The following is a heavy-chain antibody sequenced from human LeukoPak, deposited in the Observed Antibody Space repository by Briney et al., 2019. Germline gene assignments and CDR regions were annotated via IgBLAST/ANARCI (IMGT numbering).Heavy chain of an antibody. D-gene: IGHD3-10*01. Sequence: SETLSLTCTVSGGSISSYYWSRIRQPPGKGLEWIGYIYYSGSTNYNPSLKSRVTISVDTSKNQFSLRLSSVTAADTAVYFCAGSGSGSYYSPWYFDLWGRGTLVIVSS. CDR2: IYYSGST. J-gene: IGHJ2*01. CDR1: GGSISSYY. V-gene: IGHV4-59*01. CDR3: AGSGSGSYYSPWYFDL.